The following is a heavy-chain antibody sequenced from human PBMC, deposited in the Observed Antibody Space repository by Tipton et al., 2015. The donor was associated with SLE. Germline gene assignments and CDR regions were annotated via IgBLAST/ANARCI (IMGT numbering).Heavy chain of an antibody. CDR2: INSDGSST. V-gene: IGHV3-74*01. J-gene: IGHJ5*02. CDR3: AREVVAAHNWFDP. Sequence: SGFSFSSYWMHWVRQAPGKRLVWVSRINSDGSSTSYADSVKGRFTISRDNAKNTLYLQMNSLRAEDTAVYYCAREVVAAHNWFDPWGQGTLVTVSS. CDR1: GFSFSSYW. D-gene: IGHD2-15*01.